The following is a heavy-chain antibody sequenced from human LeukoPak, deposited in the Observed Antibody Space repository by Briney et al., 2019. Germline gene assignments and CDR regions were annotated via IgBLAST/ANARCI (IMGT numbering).Heavy chain of an antibody. CDR3: ASWHRPVADDESDY. CDR1: GGSVSSGTYF. Sequence: SETLSLTCTVSGGSVSSGTYFWSWIRQPPGKGLEWIGYIFYSGSTTYNPSLKSRVTISVDTSKNQFSLRLSSVTVADTAVYYSASWHRPVADDESDYWGQGTLVTVSS. J-gene: IGHJ4*02. V-gene: IGHV4-61*01. CDR2: IFYSGST. D-gene: IGHD6-19*01.